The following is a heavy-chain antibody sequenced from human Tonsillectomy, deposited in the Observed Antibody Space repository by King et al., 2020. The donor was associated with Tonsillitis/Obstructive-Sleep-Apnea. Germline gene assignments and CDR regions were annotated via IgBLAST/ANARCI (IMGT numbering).Heavy chain of an antibody. D-gene: IGHD3-16*01. V-gene: IGHV3-9*01. CDR3: AKDTAYVDLYYYMDV. CDR2: ISWNSYNI. Sequence: VQLVESGGGLVQPGRSLRLSCEASGFTFGDYVMHWVRQAPGKGLEWVSGISWNSYNIDYADSVKGRFTISRDNAKNSLYLQMNSLRPEDTALYYCAKDTAYVDLYYYMDVWGKGTTVTVSS. J-gene: IGHJ6*03. CDR1: GFTFGDYV.